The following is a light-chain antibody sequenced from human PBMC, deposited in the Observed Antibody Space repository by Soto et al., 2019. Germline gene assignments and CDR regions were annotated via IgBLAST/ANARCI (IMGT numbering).Light chain of an antibody. V-gene: IGLV2-8*01. CDR2: EVS. J-gene: IGLJ2*01. CDR1: SSDVGGYTY. Sequence: QSALTQPPSASESPGQSVTISCTGTSSDVGGYTYVSWYQQHPGKAPKLIIYEVSKRPSGVPDRFSGSKSGNTASLTVSGLQAEDEANYYCSSYAGSNNLVFGGGTQLTVL. CDR3: SSYAGSNNLV.